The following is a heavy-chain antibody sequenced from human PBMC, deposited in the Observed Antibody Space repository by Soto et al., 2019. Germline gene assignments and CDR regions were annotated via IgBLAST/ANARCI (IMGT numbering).Heavy chain of an antibody. V-gene: IGHV3-11*01. J-gene: IGHJ6*02. Sequence: GGSLRLSCAASGFTFSDYYMSWIRQAPGKGLEWVSYISSSGSTIYYADSVKGRFTISRDNAKNSLYLQMNSLRAEDTAVYYCARDSGYSSSWYYYYYGMDVWGQGTTVTVSS. CDR2: ISSSGSTI. CDR3: ARDSGYSSSWYYYYYGMDV. CDR1: GFTFSDYY. D-gene: IGHD6-13*01.